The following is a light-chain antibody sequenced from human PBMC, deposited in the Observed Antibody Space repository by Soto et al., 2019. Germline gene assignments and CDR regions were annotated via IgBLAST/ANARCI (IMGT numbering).Light chain of an antibody. V-gene: IGKV1-39*01. CDR1: QTIITY. J-gene: IGKJ2*01. CDR3: QQSYSSPPEYT. CDR2: GAS. Sequence: DIQMTQSPSSLSASIGDRVTITCRASQTIITYLNWYQQKPGNAPKLLIHGASNLESGVPSRFSGSGSGTDFTLTISSLHPEDFATYYCQQSYSSPPEYTFCQGTKLEIK.